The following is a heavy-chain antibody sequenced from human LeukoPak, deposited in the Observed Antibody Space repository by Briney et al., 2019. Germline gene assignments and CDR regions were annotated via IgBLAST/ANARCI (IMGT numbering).Heavy chain of an antibody. V-gene: IGHV3-74*01. D-gene: IGHD3-16*01. J-gene: IGHJ4*02. CDR1: GSSFSSYW. Sequence: GGSLRLSCAGSGSSFSSYWMHWVRQAPGKGLVWVSRIRTDGGTTYYADSVKGRFTVSRDNAKNTLYLQMNSLRVDDTAIYYCARDWAWGGFDHWGQGALVTVSP. CDR2: IRTDGGTT. CDR3: ARDWAWGGFDH.